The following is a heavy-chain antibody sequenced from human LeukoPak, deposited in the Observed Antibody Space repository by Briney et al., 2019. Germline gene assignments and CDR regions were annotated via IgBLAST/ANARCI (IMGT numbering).Heavy chain of an antibody. V-gene: IGHV3-30*18. CDR3: AKEYSNTWYYFDF. CDR1: GFTFSSHG. J-gene: IGHJ4*02. D-gene: IGHD6-13*01. CDR2: VSYDGSLE. Sequence: GGSLRLSCAASGFTFSSHGMHWVRQAPGKGLEWVAVVSYDGSLEYYGDSVKGRFTISRDNSKNTLSLQMNSLRAEDTAVYYCAKEYSNTWYYFDFWGQGTLVTVS.